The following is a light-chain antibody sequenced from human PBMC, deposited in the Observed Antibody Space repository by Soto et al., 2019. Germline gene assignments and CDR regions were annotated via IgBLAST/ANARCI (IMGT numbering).Light chain of an antibody. CDR3: QQYDSSPWT. V-gene: IGKV3-20*01. CDR1: QSVSSSF. Sequence: EIVLTQSPGTLSLSPGERATLSCRASQSVSSSFLAWYQQKPGQAPRLLNYGASSSATGIPDSFGGSGSGTDFTLTISGLEPEDFAVYYWQQYDSSPWTFGQGTSVEIK. J-gene: IGKJ1*01. CDR2: GAS.